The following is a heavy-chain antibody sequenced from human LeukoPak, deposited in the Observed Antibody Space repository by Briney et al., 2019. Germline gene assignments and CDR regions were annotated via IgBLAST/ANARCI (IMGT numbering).Heavy chain of an antibody. Sequence: GGSPRLSCAASGFSIGTYWMTWARQVPGKGLEWVANINQDGSGKSYVDSVKGRFTISRDNAKNSLYLQMNGLRADDTAVYYCARGNWFLDLWGRGSLVTVSS. CDR2: INQDGSGK. V-gene: IGHV3-7*01. CDR1: GFSIGTYW. J-gene: IGHJ2*01. D-gene: IGHD3-10*01. CDR3: ARGNWFLDL.